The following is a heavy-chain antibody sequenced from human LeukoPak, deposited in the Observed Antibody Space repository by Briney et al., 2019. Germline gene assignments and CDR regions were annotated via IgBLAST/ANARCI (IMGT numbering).Heavy chain of an antibody. CDR1: GFTFSRYG. V-gene: IGHV3-33*01. CDR2: IWYDGSNK. D-gene: IGHD6-6*01. J-gene: IGHJ4*02. CDR3: ARDLVGSSSSQAAY. Sequence: PGGSLRLSCAASGFTFSRYGMHWVRQAPGKGLEWEAVIWYDGSNKYYADSVKGRFTISRDNSKNTLYLQMNSLRAEDTAVYYCARDLVGSSSSQAAYWGQGTLVTVSS.